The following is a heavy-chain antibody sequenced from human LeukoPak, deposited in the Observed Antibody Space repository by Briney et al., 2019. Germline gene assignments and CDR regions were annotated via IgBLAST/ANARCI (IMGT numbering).Heavy chain of an antibody. Sequence: APVKVSCKASGYTFTGYYMHWVRQAPGQGLEWMGWINPNSGGTNYAQKFQGRVTMTRDTSISTAYMELSRLRSDDTAVYYCARVVSSSWEWRLDPWGQGTLVTVSS. CDR2: INPNSGGT. J-gene: IGHJ5*02. V-gene: IGHV1-2*02. CDR3: ARVVSSSWEWRLDP. CDR1: GYTFTGYY. D-gene: IGHD6-13*01.